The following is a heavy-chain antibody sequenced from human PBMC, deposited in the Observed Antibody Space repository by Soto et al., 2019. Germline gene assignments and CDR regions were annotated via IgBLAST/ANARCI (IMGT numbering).Heavy chain of an antibody. CDR1: GFTFSSYA. CDR3: ARDVESGSSQYYYYYYGMDV. J-gene: IGHJ6*02. D-gene: IGHD1-26*01. Sequence: PGGSLRLSGSASGFTFSSYAMRFLRQAPGKGLEWVAVISYDGSNKYYADSVKGRFTISRDNSKNTLYLQMNSLRAGDTAVYYCARDVESGSSQYYYYYYGMDVWGQGTTVTV. V-gene: IGHV3-30-3*01. CDR2: ISYDGSNK.